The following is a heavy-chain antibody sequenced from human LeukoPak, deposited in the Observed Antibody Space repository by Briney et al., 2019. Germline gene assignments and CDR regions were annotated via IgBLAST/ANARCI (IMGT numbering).Heavy chain of an antibody. V-gene: IGHV4-59*08. D-gene: IGHD2-15*01. CDR3: ARHTPVPLPSGFYFEMDV. CDR2: IFYSGGT. J-gene: IGHJ6*02. CDR1: GGSISSFY. Sequence: SETLSLTCTVSGGSISSFYWSWIRQPPGKGLEWIGYIFYSGGTNYNPSLKSRVTMSVATSKNQFSLKLSSVTAADTAVYYCARHTPVPLPSGFYFEMDVWGQGTTVTVSS.